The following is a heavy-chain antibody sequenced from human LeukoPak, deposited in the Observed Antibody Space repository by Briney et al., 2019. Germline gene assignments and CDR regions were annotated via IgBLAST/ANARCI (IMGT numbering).Heavy chain of an antibody. CDR2: ISSNGDNT. V-gene: IGHV3-64D*06. J-gene: IGHJ4*02. CDR3: VRGKGY. CDR1: GFTFSTHV. Sequence: GGSLRLSCSVSGFTFSTHVMHWVRQAPGKGLEYVSAISSNGDNTYYADSVKGRFTISRDNSKNTLYLQMSSLRADDTAVYYCVRGKGYWGQGTLVTVSS.